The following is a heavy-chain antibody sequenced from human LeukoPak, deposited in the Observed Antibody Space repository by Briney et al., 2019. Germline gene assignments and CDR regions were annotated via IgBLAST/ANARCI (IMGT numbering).Heavy chain of an antibody. CDR2: INHSGST. D-gene: IGHD6-13*01. V-gene: IGHV4-34*01. J-gene: IGHJ4*02. Sequence: PSETLSLTRAVYGGSFSGYYWSWIRQPLGKGLEWIGEINHSGSTNYNPYLTSRVTISVGTSKNQFSLTLSSVTAAETAVYYCARSYPRWRYIAEAGTPCFGYWGQGTLVTVSS. CDR3: ARSYPRWRYIAEAGTPCFGY. CDR1: GGSFSGYY.